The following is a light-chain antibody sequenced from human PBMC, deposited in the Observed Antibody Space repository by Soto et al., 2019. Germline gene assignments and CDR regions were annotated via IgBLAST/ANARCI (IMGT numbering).Light chain of an antibody. CDR1: QSISSY. V-gene: IGKV1-39*01. CDR3: QQGYSTPYT. Sequence: DIQMTQSPSSLSASVGDRVTITCRASQSISSYLYWYQQKPGTAPKLLIYAASNLQSGVPSRFSGSESGSDFTLTISSLQPEDFATYYCQQGYSTPYTFGHGTRLEIK. J-gene: IGKJ2*01. CDR2: AAS.